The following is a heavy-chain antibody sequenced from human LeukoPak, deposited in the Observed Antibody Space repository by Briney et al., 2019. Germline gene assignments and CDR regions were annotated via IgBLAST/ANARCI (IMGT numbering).Heavy chain of an antibody. D-gene: IGHD5-18*01. V-gene: IGHV1-69*05. CDR3: ARRGLHHFNWFDP. Sequence: SVMVSCKASGGTFSSYAISWVRQAPGRGLEWMGGIIPIFGTANYAQKFQGRVTITTDESTSTAYMELSSLRSEDTAVYYCARRGLHHFNWFDPWGQGTLVTVSS. CDR1: GGTFSSYA. J-gene: IGHJ5*02. CDR2: IIPIFGTA.